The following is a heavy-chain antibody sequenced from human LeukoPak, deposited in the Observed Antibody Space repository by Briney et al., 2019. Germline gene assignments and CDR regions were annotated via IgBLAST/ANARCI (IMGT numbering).Heavy chain of an antibody. CDR1: GYSFTDYY. CDR3: ARADRLHGGPYLIGP. V-gene: IGHV1-2*02. Sequence: ASVTVSFKTSGYSFTDYYMHWVRQAPGQGLEWMGWINPNSGGTSSAQKLQGRVTMTRDTSITTVYMAVSWLTSDDTAIYYCARADRLHGGPYLIGPWGQGTLVTVSS. CDR2: INPNSGGT. D-gene: IGHD2-21*01. J-gene: IGHJ5*02.